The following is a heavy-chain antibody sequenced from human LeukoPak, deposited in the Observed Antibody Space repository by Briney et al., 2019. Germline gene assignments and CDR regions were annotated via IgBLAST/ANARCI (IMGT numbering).Heavy chain of an antibody. CDR3: ARASDCGGDCYSFDY. J-gene: IGHJ4*02. Sequence: SETLSLTCTVSGGSISSYYWSWIRQPPGKGLEWIGYIYYSGSTNYNPSLKSRVTISVDTSKNQFSLKLSSVTAADTAVYYCARASDCGGDCYSFDYWGQGTLVTVSS. V-gene: IGHV4-59*01. CDR2: IYYSGST. CDR1: GGSISSYY. D-gene: IGHD2-21*02.